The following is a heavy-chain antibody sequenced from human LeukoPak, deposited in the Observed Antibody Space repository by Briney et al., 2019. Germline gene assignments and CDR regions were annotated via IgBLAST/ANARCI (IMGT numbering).Heavy chain of an antibody. Sequence: GGSLRLSCAASGFTFSSYAMHWVRQAPGKGLEWVANIKYDGSDKRYVDSLKGRFTVSRDNANNSLYLQMNSLRAEDTAVYYCVRGGGSFDSWGQGTLVTVPS. CDR1: GFTFSSYA. V-gene: IGHV3-7*04. J-gene: IGHJ4*02. CDR2: IKYDGSDK. CDR3: VRGGGSFDS. D-gene: IGHD3-16*01.